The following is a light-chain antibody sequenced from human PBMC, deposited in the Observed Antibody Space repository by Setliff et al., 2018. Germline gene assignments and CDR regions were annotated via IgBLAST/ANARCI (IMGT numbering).Light chain of an antibody. CDR3: QVWDSSSNLFVV. J-gene: IGLJ2*01. V-gene: IGLV3-21*04. CDR1: NIGSKS. CDR2: YDS. Sequence: SYALTQSPSVSVAPGKTARITCGGDNIGSKSVHWYQQKPGQAPVLVIYYDSDRPSGIPERFSGSNSGNTATLTISGVEAGDEADYYCQVWDSSSNLFVVFGGGTKVTVL.